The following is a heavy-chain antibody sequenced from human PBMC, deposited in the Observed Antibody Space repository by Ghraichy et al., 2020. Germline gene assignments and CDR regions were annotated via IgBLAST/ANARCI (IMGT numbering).Heavy chain of an antibody. D-gene: IGHD6-19*01. CDR3: AMKGSSGWYSRKWFDP. CDR1: GGSISSSNW. Sequence: SETPSLTCAVSGGSISSSNWWSWVRQPPGKGLEWIGEIYHSGSTNYNPSLKSRVTISVDKSKNQFSLRLSSVTAADTAVYYCAMKGSSGWYSRKWFDPWGQGTLVTVSS. V-gene: IGHV4-4*02. J-gene: IGHJ5*02. CDR2: IYHSGST.